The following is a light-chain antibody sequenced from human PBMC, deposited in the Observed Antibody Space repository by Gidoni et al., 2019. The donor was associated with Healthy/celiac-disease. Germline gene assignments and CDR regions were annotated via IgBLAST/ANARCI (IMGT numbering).Light chain of an antibody. CDR1: QSISSW. Sequence: DIQMPQSPSTLSASVGDRVTITCRASQSISSWLAWYQQKPGKAPKLLIYKASSLESGVPSRFSGSGSGTEFTLTISSLQPDDFATYYCQQYNSYPLTFXQXTKLEIK. CDR2: KAS. J-gene: IGKJ2*01. V-gene: IGKV1-5*03. CDR3: QQYNSYPLT.